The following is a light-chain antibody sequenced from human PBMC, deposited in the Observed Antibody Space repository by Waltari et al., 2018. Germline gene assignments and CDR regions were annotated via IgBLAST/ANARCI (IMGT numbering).Light chain of an antibody. J-gene: IGKJ4*01. CDR2: AAS. CDR3: LQLYSYPLT. V-gene: IGKV1-9*01. CDR1: QDISSH. Sequence: IQLTQSPSSLSASVGDRATITCRASQDISSHLAWYQQIPGKAPKLLIYAASTLQSGVPSRFGGSGSGTDFTLTISSLQPEDFATFYCLQLYSYPLTFGGGTKVEIK.